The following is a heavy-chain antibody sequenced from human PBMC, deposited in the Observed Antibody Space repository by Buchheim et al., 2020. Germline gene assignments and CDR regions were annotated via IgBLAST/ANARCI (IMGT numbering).Heavy chain of an antibody. D-gene: IGHD2-2*01. J-gene: IGHJ6*03. Sequence: QVQLQESGPGLVKPSGTLSLTCAVSGASISSSNWWSWVRQPPGKGLEWIGEIYHSGSTNYNPSLKSRVTTSVDKSKNQFSLKLSSVTAADTAVYYCARAGGRYCSSSSTSCHYDVWGKGTT. V-gene: IGHV4-4*02. CDR3: ARAGGRYCSSSSTSCHYDV. CDR1: GASISSSNW. CDR2: IYHSGST.